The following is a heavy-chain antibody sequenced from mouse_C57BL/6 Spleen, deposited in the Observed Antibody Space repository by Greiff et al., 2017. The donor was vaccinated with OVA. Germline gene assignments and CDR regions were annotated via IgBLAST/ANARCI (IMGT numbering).Heavy chain of an antibody. D-gene: IGHD2-4*01. V-gene: IGHV1-55*01. CDR3: AGGYDYDGYFDV. Sequence: VQLQQPGAELVKPGASVKMSCKASGYTFTSYWITWVKQRPGQGLEWIGDIYPGSGSTNYNEKFKSKATLTVDTSSSTAYMQLSSLTSEDSAVYYCAGGYDYDGYFDVWGQGTLVTVSA. CDR1: GYTFTSYW. J-gene: IGHJ3*01. CDR2: IYPGSGST.